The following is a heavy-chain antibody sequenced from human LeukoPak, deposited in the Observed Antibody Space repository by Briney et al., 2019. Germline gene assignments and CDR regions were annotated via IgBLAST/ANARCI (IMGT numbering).Heavy chain of an antibody. CDR1: GYTFTSYA. V-gene: IGHV7-4-1*02. D-gene: IGHD2-8*01. CDR3: ARDPRYCTNGVCFNTDV. Sequence: ASVKVSCKASGYTFTSYAMNWVRQAPGQGLEWMGWININTGKSTYAQGFTGRSVFSLDTSVSTAYLQISSLKAEDTAVYYCARDPRYCTNGVCFNTDVWGKGTTVTVSS. J-gene: IGHJ6*03. CDR2: ININTGKS.